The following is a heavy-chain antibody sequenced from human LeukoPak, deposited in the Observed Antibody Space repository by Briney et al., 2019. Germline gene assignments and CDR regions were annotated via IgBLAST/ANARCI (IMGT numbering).Heavy chain of an antibody. V-gene: IGHV3-7*01. D-gene: IGHD5-12*01. CDR2: IKQNGSKE. J-gene: IGHJ4*02. CDR3: VRDGGVSGYDLLDY. Sequence: GGSLRLSCAASGFTFSNYWMTWVRQAPGKGLEWVAHIKQNGSKEDYMDAVKARFTIARDNTKNSLTLRLSSVRAEDTAVYYCVRDGGVSGYDLLDYWGQGTLVTVSS. CDR1: GFTFSNYW.